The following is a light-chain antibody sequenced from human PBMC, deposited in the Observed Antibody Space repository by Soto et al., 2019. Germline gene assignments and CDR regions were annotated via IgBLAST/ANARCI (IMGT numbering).Light chain of an antibody. CDR3: QSYDSSLSGSV. CDR1: SSNIGAGYD. V-gene: IGLV1-40*01. J-gene: IGLJ2*01. Sequence: QSVLTQPPSVSGAPGQRVTIPCTGRSSNIGAGYDVHWYQQLPGTASKLLIYGNSNRPSGVPDRFSGSKSGTSASLAITGLQAEDEADYYCQSYDSSLSGSVFGGGTKLTV. CDR2: GNS.